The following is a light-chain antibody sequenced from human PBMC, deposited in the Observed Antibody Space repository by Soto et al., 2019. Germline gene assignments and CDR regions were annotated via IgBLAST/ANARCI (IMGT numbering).Light chain of an antibody. CDR1: QRVSNF. J-gene: IGKJ1*01. V-gene: IGKV3-15*01. Sequence: EKVMTQSPATLSMSPGERATLSCRASQRVSNFLAWYQQKPGQAPRLLIYGASTRATGIPARFSGSVSGTEFTLTISSLQSEDFAVYYCQQYSNWPSWTFGQGTKVEVK. CDR3: QQYSNWPSWT. CDR2: GAS.